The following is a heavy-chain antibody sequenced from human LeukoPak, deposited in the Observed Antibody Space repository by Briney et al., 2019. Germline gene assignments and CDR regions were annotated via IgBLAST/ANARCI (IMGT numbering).Heavy chain of an antibody. D-gene: IGHD3-3*01. CDR1: GGTFSSYA. V-gene: IGHV1-69*06. J-gene: IGHJ5*02. CDR2: IIPIFGTA. Sequence: SVKVSCKASGGTFSSYAISWVPQAPGQGLEWMGGIIPIFGTANYAQKFQGRVTITADKSTSTAYMELSSLRSEDTAVYYCARTIFGVGFDPWGQGTLVTVSS. CDR3: ARTIFGVGFDP.